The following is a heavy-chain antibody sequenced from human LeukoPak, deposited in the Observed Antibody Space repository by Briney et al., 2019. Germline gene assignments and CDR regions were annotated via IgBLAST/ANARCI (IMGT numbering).Heavy chain of an antibody. Sequence: ESGPTLVKPTQTLTLTCTFSGFSLRTSGVGVGWIRQPPGKALEWLALIYWDDDKRYSPSLKSRLTITKDTSKNQVVLTMTNMDPVDTATYYCVHRRGHVYYDSSGSIYGGRFDYWGQGTLVTVSS. D-gene: IGHD3-22*01. J-gene: IGHJ4*02. CDR3: VHRRGHVYYDSSGSIYGGRFDY. CDR1: GFSLRTSGVG. V-gene: IGHV2-5*02. CDR2: IYWDDDK.